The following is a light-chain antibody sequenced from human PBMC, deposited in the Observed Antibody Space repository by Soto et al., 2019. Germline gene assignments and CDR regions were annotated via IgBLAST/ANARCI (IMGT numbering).Light chain of an antibody. J-gene: IGLJ2*01. CDR3: SSLKV. CDR2: EVT. V-gene: IGLV2-8*01. CDR1: SSDVGGDNY. Sequence: QSALTQPPSASGSPGQSVTISCTGTSSDVGGDNYVSWYQQHPGKAPKLMIYEVTKRPSGVPDRFSGSKSGNTASLTVSGLQVEDEADYYSSSLKVFGGGTKVTVL.